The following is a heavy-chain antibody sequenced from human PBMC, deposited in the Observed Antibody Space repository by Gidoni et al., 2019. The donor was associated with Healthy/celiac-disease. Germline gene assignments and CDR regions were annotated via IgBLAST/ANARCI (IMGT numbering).Heavy chain of an antibody. CDR2: IWYDGSNK. D-gene: IGHD6-13*01. V-gene: IGHV3-33*01. Sequence: QVQLVESGGGVVQPGRSLRLSCAASGFTFSSYGMHWVRQAPGKGLEWGAVIWYDGSNKYYADSVKGRFTISRDNSKNTLYLQMNSLRAEDTAVYYCARGAAAGAFDYWGQGTLVTVSS. J-gene: IGHJ4*02. CDR1: GFTFSSYG. CDR3: ARGAAAGAFDY.